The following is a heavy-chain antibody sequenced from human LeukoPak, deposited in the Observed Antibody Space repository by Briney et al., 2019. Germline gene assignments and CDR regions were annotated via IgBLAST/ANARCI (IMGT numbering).Heavy chain of an antibody. CDR3: ARGSDYGDAFDF. CDR2: IYYSGST. Sequence: SETLSLTCTVSGGSISSYYWSWIRQPPGKGLEWIGYIYYSGSTNYNPSLKSRVTISVDTSKNQFSLKLSSVTAADTAVYYCARGSDYGDAFDFWGQGTTVTVSS. V-gene: IGHV4-59*01. D-gene: IGHD4-17*01. J-gene: IGHJ3*01. CDR1: GGSISSYY.